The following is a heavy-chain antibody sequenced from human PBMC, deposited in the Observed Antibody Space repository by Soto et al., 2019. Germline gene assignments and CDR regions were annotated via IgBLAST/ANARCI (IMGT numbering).Heavy chain of an antibody. CDR2: SSDRRTGNT. CDR3: TTWLTAHFDY. CDR1: GFTFSSYT. D-gene: IGHD2-21*02. V-gene: IGHV3-23*01. J-gene: IGHJ4*02. Sequence: PGGSLRLSCAASGFTFSSYTLNWVRRAPGKGLEWVATSSDRRTGNTHYSDSVRGRFTLSRDYSRNILFLQMDSLRADDTALYYCTTWLTAHFDYLGRGTQVTVSS.